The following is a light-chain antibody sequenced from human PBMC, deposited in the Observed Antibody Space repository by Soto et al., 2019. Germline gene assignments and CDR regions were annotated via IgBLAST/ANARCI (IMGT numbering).Light chain of an antibody. V-gene: IGLV1-40*01. CDR2: GNS. CDR3: QSYDSSLSCV. Sequence: QPVLTQPPSVSGAPGQRVTISCTGSSSNIGAGYDVHWYQQLPGTAPKLLIYGNSNRPSGVPDRFSGSKSGTSASLAITGLQAEDEADYYCQSYDSSLSCVFGTGTKLTVL. CDR1: SSNIGAGYD. J-gene: IGLJ1*01.